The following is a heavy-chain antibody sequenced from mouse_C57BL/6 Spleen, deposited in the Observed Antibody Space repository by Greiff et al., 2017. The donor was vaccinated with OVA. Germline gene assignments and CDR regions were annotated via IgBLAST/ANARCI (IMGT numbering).Heavy chain of an antibody. V-gene: IGHV1-69*01. D-gene: IGHD2-4*01. Sequence: VQLQQPGAELVMPGASVKLSCKASGYTFTSYWMHWVKQRPGQGLEWIGEIDPSDSYTNYNQKFKGKSTLTVDKSSSTAYMQLSSLTSEDSAVYYCARSYYDYDLDYWGQGTTLTVSS. CDR2: IDPSDSYT. J-gene: IGHJ2*01. CDR3: ARSYYDYDLDY. CDR1: GYTFTSYW.